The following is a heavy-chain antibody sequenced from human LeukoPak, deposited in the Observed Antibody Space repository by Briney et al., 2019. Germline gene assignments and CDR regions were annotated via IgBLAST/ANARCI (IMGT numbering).Heavy chain of an antibody. V-gene: IGHV3-7*01. D-gene: IGHD5-24*01. CDR3: ARRWKLSLDV. CDR1: GFTFSIYW. CDR2: IKEDGSVK. Sequence: GGSLRLSCAASGFTFSIYWMTWVRQPQGKGLEWVANIKEDGSVKYYVDSVKGRFTISRDNAKKSLYLQMNNLRGEDTAVYFCARRWKLSLDVWGQGTTVTVSS. J-gene: IGHJ6*02.